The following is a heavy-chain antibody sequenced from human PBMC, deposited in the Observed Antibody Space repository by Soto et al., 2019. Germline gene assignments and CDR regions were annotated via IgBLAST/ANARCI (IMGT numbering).Heavy chain of an antibody. J-gene: IGHJ6*03. Sequence: QDPLLQSGAEVKKPGASVTVSCKASGYSFTNYGITWVRQAPGQGLEWMGWISAFNGNTHYAQKLQGRVTMTTDASTSTAFLELRSLRSDDTAVYYCARDRGMAPPVAGNTHYYYYMDVWGKGTTVTVSS. D-gene: IGHD6-19*01. V-gene: IGHV1-18*01. CDR2: ISAFNGNT. CDR1: GYSFTNYG. CDR3: ARDRGMAPPVAGNTHYYYYMDV.